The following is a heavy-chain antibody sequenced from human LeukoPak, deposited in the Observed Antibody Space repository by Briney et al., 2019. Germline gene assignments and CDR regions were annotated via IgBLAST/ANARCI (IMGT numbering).Heavy chain of an antibody. CDR2: ISYDGTAK. V-gene: IGHV3-30-3*01. D-gene: IGHD3-10*01. CDR3: ARARGSGSPDAFDI. Sequence: GRSLRLSCAASGFMFNTYALHWVRQAPGKGLEWVAIISYDGTAKYVADSVTGRFTVSRDDSKTTLYLQMNSLRPADTAVYYCARARGSGSPDAFDIWGQGTMVTVSS. CDR1: GFMFNTYA. J-gene: IGHJ3*02.